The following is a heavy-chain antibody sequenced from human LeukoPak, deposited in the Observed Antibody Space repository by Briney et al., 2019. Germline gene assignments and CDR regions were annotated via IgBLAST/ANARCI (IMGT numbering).Heavy chain of an antibody. CDR1: GFTFSSYE. J-gene: IGHJ6*04. CDR3: AELGITMIGGV. V-gene: IGHV3-48*03. CDR2: ISSSGSTI. Sequence: TGGSLRLSCAASGFTFSSYEMNWVRKAPGKGLERVSYISSSGSTIYYADSVKGRFTISRDNAKNSLYLQMNSLRAEDTAVYYCAELGITMIGGVWGKGTTVTISS. D-gene: IGHD3-10*02.